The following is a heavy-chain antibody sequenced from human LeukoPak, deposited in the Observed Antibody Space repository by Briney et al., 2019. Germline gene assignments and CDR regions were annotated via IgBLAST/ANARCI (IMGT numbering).Heavy chain of an antibody. CDR1: GGSISTYY. CDR3: AGSRGYSHGTTFLDY. Sequence: SETLSLTCTVSGGSISTYYWSWIRQPPGKGLEWLGYIYYSGSINYNPSLKSRVTISVDTSKNQFSLKLISVTAADTAVYYCAGSRGYSHGTTFLDYWGQGTLVTVSS. V-gene: IGHV4-59*08. J-gene: IGHJ4*02. D-gene: IGHD5-18*01. CDR2: IYYSGSI.